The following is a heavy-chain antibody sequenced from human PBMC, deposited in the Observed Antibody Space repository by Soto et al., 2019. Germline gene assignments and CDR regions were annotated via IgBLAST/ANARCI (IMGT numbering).Heavy chain of an antibody. V-gene: IGHV4-59*01. CDR1: GGSISSYY. J-gene: IGHJ4*02. D-gene: IGHD3-9*01. Sequence: SETLSLTCTVSGGSISSYYWSWIRQPPGKGLEWIGYIYYSGSTNYNPSLKSRVTISVDTSKNQFSLKLSSVTAADTAVYYCARGDLGYFDSYFDYWGQGTLVTVSS. CDR2: IYYSGST. CDR3: ARGDLGYFDSYFDY.